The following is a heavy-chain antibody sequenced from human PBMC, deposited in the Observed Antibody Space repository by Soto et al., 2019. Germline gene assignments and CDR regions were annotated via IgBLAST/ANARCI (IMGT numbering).Heavy chain of an antibody. CDR2: ISAYNGNT. V-gene: IGHV1-18*04. J-gene: IGHJ4*02. CDR3: ARDYRGYSYGYPDY. D-gene: IGHD5-18*01. Sequence: GASVKVSCKASGYTFTGYYMHWVRQAPGQGLEWMGWISAYNGNTNYAQKLQGRVTMTTDTSTSTAYMELRSLRSDDTAVYYCARDYRGYSYGYPDYWGQGTLVTVSS. CDR1: GYTFTGYY.